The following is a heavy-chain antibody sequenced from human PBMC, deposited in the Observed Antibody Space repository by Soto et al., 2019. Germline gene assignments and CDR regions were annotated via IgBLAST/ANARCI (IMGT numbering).Heavy chain of an antibody. J-gene: IGHJ4*02. V-gene: IGHV3-7*04. Sequence: EVQLVESGGGLVQPGGSLRLSCAASGFTFSSYWMSWVRQAPGKGLDWVANIKQDGSEKYYVDSMKGRFTISRDNATNSLYLHMNSMRDEDTAVYYCARRYYYDYWGQRTLVTVSS. D-gene: IGHD1-20*01. CDR1: GFTFSSYW. CDR3: ARRYYYDY. CDR2: IKQDGSEK.